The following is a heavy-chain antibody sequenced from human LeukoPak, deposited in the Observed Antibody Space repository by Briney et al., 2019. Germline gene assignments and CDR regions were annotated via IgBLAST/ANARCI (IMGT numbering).Heavy chain of an antibody. CDR1: GFTFSDHI. CDR3: ARALYTFGPNNWFDP. J-gene: IGHJ5*02. V-gene: IGHV3-48*04. D-gene: IGHD3-16*01. Sequence: GGSLRLSCAASGFTFSDHIMNWVRQAPGKGLEWVSYISSSGDATYYADSVKGRFTISRDNAKRSLYLQMTSLRAEDTAVYYCARALYTFGPNNWFDPWGQGTLVTVSS. CDR2: ISSSGDAT.